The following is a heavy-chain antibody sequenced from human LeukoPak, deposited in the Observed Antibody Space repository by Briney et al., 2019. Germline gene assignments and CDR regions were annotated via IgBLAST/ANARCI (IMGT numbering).Heavy chain of an antibody. CDR3: ARLYGGYYYFDY. CDR2: IYSGGST. CDR1: GFTFRSYE. D-gene: IGHD5-12*01. V-gene: IGHV3-66*01. Sequence: GGSLRLSCAVSGFTFRSYEMNWVRQAPGKGLEWVSVIYSGGSTYYADSVKGRFTISRDNSKNTLYLQMNSLRAEDTAVYYCARLYGGYYYFDYWGQGTLVTVSS. J-gene: IGHJ4*02.